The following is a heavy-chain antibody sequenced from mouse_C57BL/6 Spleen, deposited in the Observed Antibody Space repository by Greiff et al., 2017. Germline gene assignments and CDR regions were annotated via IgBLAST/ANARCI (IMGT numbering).Heavy chain of an antibody. J-gene: IGHJ1*03. CDR3: AREVYYYGSSGYGGV. CDR2: IYPGSGST. V-gene: IGHV1-55*01. Sequence: QVQLQQSGAELVKPGASVKMSCKASGYTFTSYWITWVKQRPGQGLEWIGDIYPGSGSTNYNEKFKSKATLTVDTSSSPAYMQRSSLTSEDSAVYYCAREVYYYGSSGYGGVWGTGTTVTVSS. D-gene: IGHD1-1*01. CDR1: GYTFTSYW.